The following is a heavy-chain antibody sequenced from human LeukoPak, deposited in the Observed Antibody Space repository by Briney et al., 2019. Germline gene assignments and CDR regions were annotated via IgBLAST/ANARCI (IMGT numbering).Heavy chain of an antibody. V-gene: IGHV1-18*01. J-gene: IGHJ4*02. D-gene: IGHD2-2*01. CDR3: ASTLWGVPAATG. CDR1: GYTFTSYG. CDR2: ISAYNGNT. Sequence: ASVKVSCKASGYTFTSYGISWVRQAPGQGLEWMGWISAYNGNTNYAQKLQGRVTMTTDTSTSTAYMELRSLRSDDTAVYYCASTLWGVPAATGWGQGTLVTVSS.